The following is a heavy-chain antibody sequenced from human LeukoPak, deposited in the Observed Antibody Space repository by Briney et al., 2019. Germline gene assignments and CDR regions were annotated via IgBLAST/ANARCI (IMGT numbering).Heavy chain of an antibody. CDR3: ATDGETIAARGWFDP. CDR2: ISGSGGST. Sequence: GGSLRLSCAASGFAFSSYAMSWVRQAPGKGLEWVSAISGSGGSTYYADSVKGRFTISRDNSKNTLYLQMNSLRAEDTAVYYCATDGETIAARGWFDPWGQGTLVTVSS. CDR1: GFAFSSYA. J-gene: IGHJ5*02. V-gene: IGHV3-23*01. D-gene: IGHD6-6*01.